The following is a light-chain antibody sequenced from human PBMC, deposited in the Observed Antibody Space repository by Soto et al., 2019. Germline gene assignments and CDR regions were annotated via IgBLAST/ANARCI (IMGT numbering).Light chain of an antibody. V-gene: IGKV1-9*01. J-gene: IGKJ4*01. Sequence: DIQLTQSPSFLSASVGDRVTITCRASQGISSYLAWSQQKPGKAPKVLIYAAFTLQSGVPSRFSGSGSRTEFTLTISSLQHEDFATYYCQQLNSYPLSFGGGTKVAIK. CDR1: QGISSY. CDR2: AAF. CDR3: QQLNSYPLS.